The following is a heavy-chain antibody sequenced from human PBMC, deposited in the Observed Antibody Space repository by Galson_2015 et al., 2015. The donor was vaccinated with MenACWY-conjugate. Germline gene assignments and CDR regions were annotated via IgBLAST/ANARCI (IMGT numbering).Heavy chain of an antibody. Sequence: SLRLSCAASGFTFSGHWMSWVRQAPGKRLEWVAYINDRGSPKYYADSVKGRFTISRDNAKNSLYLEMNTLRVEDTTVYYCARAPDISSKIDYWGPGTLITVSS. J-gene: IGHJ4*02. CDR1: GFTFSGHW. D-gene: IGHD4-11*01. CDR2: INDRGSPK. CDR3: ARAPDISSKIDY. V-gene: IGHV3-7*01.